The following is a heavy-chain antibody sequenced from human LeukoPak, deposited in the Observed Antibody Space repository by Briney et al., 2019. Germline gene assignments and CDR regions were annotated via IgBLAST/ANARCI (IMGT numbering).Heavy chain of an antibody. CDR2: IKQDGSEK. Sequence: PGGSLRLSCAASGFTLSVYWMTWVRQAPGKGLEWVANIKQDGSEKYYVDSVKGRFTISRDNAKNSLYLQMNSLRAEDTAVYYCAREWASVGIAAAALYYYGMDVWGQGTTVTVSS. D-gene: IGHD6-13*01. J-gene: IGHJ6*02. CDR1: GFTLSVYW. V-gene: IGHV3-7*01. CDR3: AREWASVGIAAAALYYYGMDV.